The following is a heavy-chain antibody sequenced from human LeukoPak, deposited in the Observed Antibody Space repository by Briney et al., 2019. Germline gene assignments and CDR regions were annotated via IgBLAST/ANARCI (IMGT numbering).Heavy chain of an antibody. CDR1: GYTFTGYY. Sequence: GASVKVSCKASGYTFTGYYMHWVRQAPGQGLEWMGWINPNSGGTNYAQKFQGRVTMTSDTSISTAYMEQSRLRSDDTAVYYCARGMSYYYYYMDVWGKGTTVTVSS. CDR3: ARGMSYYYYYMDV. V-gene: IGHV1-2*02. CDR2: INPNSGGT. J-gene: IGHJ6*03.